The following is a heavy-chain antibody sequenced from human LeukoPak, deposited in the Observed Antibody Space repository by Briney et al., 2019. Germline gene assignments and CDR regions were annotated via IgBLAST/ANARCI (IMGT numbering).Heavy chain of an antibody. CDR3: AREGGTAMVSDAFDI. D-gene: IGHD5-18*01. J-gene: IGHJ3*02. V-gene: IGHV1-2*02. CDR1: GYTFTGYY. CDR2: INPNSGGT. Sequence: ASVKVSCKASGYTFTGYYMHWVRQAPGQGLEWMGWINPNSGGTNYAQNFQGRVTMTRDTSISTTYMELSWLRSDDTAVYYCAREGGTAMVSDAFDIWGQGTMVTVSS.